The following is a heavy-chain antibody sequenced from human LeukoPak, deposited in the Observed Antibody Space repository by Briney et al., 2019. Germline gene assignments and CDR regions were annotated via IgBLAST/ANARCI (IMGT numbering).Heavy chain of an antibody. Sequence: SETLSLTCTVSGGSISSSSCYWGWIRQPPGKRLEWIGSIYYSGSTYYNPSLKSRVTISVDTSKNQFSLKLSSVTAADTAVYYCARQPGRIVEGYYYYGMDVWGQGTTVTVSS. V-gene: IGHV4-39*01. CDR2: IYYSGST. CDR1: GGSISSSSCY. J-gene: IGHJ6*02. D-gene: IGHD1-26*01. CDR3: ARQPGRIVEGYYYYGMDV.